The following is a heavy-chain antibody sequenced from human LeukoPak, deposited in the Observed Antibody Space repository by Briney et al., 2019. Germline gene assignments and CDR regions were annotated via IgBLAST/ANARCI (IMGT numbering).Heavy chain of an antibody. J-gene: IGHJ3*02. D-gene: IGHD2-2*01. CDR1: GGSFSGYY. CDR2: INQSGST. V-gene: IGHV4-34*01. Sequence: TSETLSLTCAVYGGSFSGYYWNWIRQPPGKGLEWIGEINQSGSTKYNPSFESRVTISVDTSKNQVSLKLSSVTAADTAVYYCARIARYCSSTSCPLDAFDIWGQGTMVTVSS. CDR3: ARIARYCSSTSCPLDAFDI.